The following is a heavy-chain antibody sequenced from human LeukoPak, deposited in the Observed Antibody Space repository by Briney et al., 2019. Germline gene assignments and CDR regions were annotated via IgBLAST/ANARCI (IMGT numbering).Heavy chain of an antibody. CDR2: IYTSGST. V-gene: IGHV4-4*07. CDR3: ARLFSSSWYWFDP. D-gene: IGHD6-13*01. CDR1: GGSISSYY. Sequence: SETLSLTCTVSGGSISSYYWSRIRQPAGKGLEWIGRIYTSGSTNYNPSLKSRVTMSVDTSKNQFSLQLRSVTAADTAVYYCARLFSSSWYWFDPWGQGTLVTVSS. J-gene: IGHJ5*02.